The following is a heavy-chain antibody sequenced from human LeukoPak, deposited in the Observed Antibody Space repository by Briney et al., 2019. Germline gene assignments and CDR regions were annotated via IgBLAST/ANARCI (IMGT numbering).Heavy chain of an antibody. CDR3: ASITMIVVVI. V-gene: IGHV4-39*07. CDR2: IYYSGST. J-gene: IGHJ4*02. Sequence: SETLSLTCTVSGGSISSSSYYWGWIRQPPGKGLEWIGSIYYSGSTYYNPSLKSRVTISVDTSKNQFSLKLSSVTAADTAVYYYASITMIVVVIWGQGTLVTVSS. D-gene: IGHD3-22*01. CDR1: GGSISSSSYY.